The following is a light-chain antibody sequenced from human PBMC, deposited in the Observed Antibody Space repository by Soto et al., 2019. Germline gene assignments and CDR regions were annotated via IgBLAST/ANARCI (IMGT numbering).Light chain of an antibody. V-gene: IGKV1-5*03. Sequence: DVQMTQSPSTLSASVGDRITITCRASQTIGSLFAWYQQKPGKAPNLLIYKASSLESGVTSRFSGSGFGTEVTATITGLQPDDYAPYYCQHSNSWAFGQGTKVEI. CDR1: QTIGSL. J-gene: IGKJ1*01. CDR3: QHSNSWA. CDR2: KAS.